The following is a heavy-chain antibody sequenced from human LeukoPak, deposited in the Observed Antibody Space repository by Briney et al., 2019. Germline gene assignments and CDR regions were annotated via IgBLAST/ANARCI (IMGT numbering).Heavy chain of an antibody. CDR2: ISSSSSYI. D-gene: IGHD6-6*01. V-gene: IGHV3-21*01. CDR3: ARVPPSYSSSSPLFDY. Sequence: KAGGSLGLSCAASGFTFSSYSMNWVRQAPGKGLEWVSSISSSSSYIYYADSVKGRFTISRDNAKNSLYLQMNSLRAEDTAVYYCARVPPSYSSSSPLFDYWGQGTLVTVSS. J-gene: IGHJ4*02. CDR1: GFTFSSYS.